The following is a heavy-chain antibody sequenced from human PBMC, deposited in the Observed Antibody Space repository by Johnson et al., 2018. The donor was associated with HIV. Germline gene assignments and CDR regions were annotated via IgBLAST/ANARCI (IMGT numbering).Heavy chain of an antibody. Sequence: VQLVESGGGVVRPGGSLRLSCAASGFSFDDYGMSWVRQVPGKGLEWVSSINSDGSSTSYADSVKGRFTISRDNAKNTLYLQMNSLKTEDTAVYYCAREPEGWAFDIWGQGTMVTVSS. D-gene: IGHD2-15*01. V-gene: IGHV3-20*04. CDR2: INSDGSST. CDR1: GFSFDDYG. CDR3: AREPEGWAFDI. J-gene: IGHJ3*02.